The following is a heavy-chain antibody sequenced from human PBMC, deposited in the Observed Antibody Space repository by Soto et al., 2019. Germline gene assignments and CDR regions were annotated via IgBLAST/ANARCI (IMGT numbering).Heavy chain of an antibody. V-gene: IGHV4-59*01. CDR1: VGSISIDS. Sequence: SETLSVTCTLSVGSISIDSWSWIRQSPGKALEWIGYSYYNGVTKYNPSLKSRVTISVDTSQNQFSLKLTSVTAADTAVYYCARRSRSSSGWYFLDYWGQGTLVTVSS. CDR3: ARRSRSSSGWYFLDY. J-gene: IGHJ4*02. CDR2: SYYNGVT. D-gene: IGHD6-19*01.